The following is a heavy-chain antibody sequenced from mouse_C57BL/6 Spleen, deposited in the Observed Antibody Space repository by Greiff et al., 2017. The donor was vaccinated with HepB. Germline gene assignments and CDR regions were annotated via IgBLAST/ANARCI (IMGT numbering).Heavy chain of an antibody. J-gene: IGHJ4*01. D-gene: IGHD1-1*01. Sequence: EVQLQQSGPELVKPGASVKISCKASGYTFTDYYMNWVKQSHGKSLEWIGDINPNNGGTSYNQKFKGKATLTVDKYSSTAYMELRSLTSEDSAVYYCARSHTVVAYYYAMDYWGQGTSVTVSS. CDR1: GYTFTDYY. V-gene: IGHV1-26*01. CDR2: INPNNGGT. CDR3: ARSHTVVAYYYAMDY.